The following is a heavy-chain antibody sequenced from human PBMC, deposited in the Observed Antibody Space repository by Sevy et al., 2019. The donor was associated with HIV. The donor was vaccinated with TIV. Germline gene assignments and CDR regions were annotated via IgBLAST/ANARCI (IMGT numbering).Heavy chain of an antibody. CDR2: IRYTSTTI. Sequence: GGSLRLSCAVSGFTFNTYNMNWVRQAPGKGLEWVSYIRYTSTTIYYADSVRGRFTISRDNAKNTLYLQMNSLRDEDTDVYYCASSDATSRFGYYYFAMDFWGQGTSVTVSS. J-gene: IGHJ6*02. CDR1: GFTFNTYN. V-gene: IGHV3-48*02. CDR3: ASSDATSRFGYYYFAMDF. D-gene: IGHD3-22*01.